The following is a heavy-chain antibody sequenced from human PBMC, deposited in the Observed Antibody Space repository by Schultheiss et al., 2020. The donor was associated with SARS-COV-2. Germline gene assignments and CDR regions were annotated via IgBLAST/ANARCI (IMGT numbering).Heavy chain of an antibody. CDR1: GYSISSSRYY. V-gene: IGHV4-39*01. J-gene: IGHJ4*02. CDR3: ARHPDYYYDSSGDYYPSN. D-gene: IGHD3-22*01. CDR2: IYYSGST. Sequence: SETLSLTCAVSGYSISSSRYYWGWIRQPPGKGLEWIGSIYYSGSTYYNPSLKSRVTISVDTSKNQFSLKLSSVTAADTAVYYCARHPDYYYDSSGDYYPSNWGQGTLVTVSS.